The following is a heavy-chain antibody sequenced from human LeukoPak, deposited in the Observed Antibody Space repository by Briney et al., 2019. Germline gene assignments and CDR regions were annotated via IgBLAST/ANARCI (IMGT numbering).Heavy chain of an antibody. CDR3: AREVRKYGDYYFDY. Sequence: SETLSLTCTVSGGSISSSSYYWGWIRQPPGKGLEWIGSIYYSGSTYYNPSLKSRVTISVDTSKNQFSLKLSSVTAADTAVYYCAREVRKYGDYYFDYWGQGTLVTVSS. CDR2: IYYSGST. V-gene: IGHV4-39*07. J-gene: IGHJ4*02. CDR1: GGSISSSSYY. D-gene: IGHD4-17*01.